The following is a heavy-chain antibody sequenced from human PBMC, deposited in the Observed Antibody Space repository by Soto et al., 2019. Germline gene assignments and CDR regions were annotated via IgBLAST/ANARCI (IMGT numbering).Heavy chain of an antibody. CDR2: IIPIFGTA. J-gene: IGHJ6*02. D-gene: IGHD1-7*01. Sequence: SVKVSCKASGYTFTSYAMHWVRQAPGQGLEWMGGIIPIFGTANYAQKFQGRVTITADESTSTAYMELSSLRSEDTAVYYCARDREMATLGTYVDVWGQGTTVTVSS. V-gene: IGHV1-69*13. CDR1: GYTFTSYA. CDR3: ARDREMATLGTYVDV.